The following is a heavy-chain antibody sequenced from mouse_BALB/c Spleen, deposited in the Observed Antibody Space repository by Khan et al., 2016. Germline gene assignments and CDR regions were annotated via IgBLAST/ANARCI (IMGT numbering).Heavy chain of an antibody. J-gene: IGHJ4*01. Sequence: QVQLKQSGAELVRPGASVKLSCKALGYTFTDYEMHWVKQTPVHGLEWIGTIHPGSGGTAYNQTLKGKAILTADKSTSTAYMELSSLTSEDSAVYYCTNMRNYDGYYVEVDYWGQGSSVTVSS. D-gene: IGHD2-3*01. V-gene: IGHV1-15*01. CDR3: TNMRNYDGYYVEVDY. CDR2: IHPGSGGT. CDR1: GYTFTDYE.